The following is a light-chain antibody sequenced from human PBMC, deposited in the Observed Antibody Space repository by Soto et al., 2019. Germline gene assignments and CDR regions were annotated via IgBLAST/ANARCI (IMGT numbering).Light chain of an antibody. V-gene: IGLV2-14*01. Sequence: QSVLTQPASVSGSPGQSITISCTGTSSDVGGYHYVSWYQQHPGKAPKLMIYDVSNRPSGVSNRFSGSKSGNTASLTISGLQAEDEADYYCSSYTTSGSLVFGGGTKITVL. CDR2: DVS. CDR1: SSDVGGYHY. J-gene: IGLJ2*01. CDR3: SSYTTSGSLV.